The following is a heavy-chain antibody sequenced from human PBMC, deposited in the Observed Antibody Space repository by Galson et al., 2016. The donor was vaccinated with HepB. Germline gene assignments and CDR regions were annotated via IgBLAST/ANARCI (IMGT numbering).Heavy chain of an antibody. CDR3: AKYRSTCGGGRCYYFDS. V-gene: IGHV3-30*18. CDR1: GFSFSSYG. J-gene: IGHJ4*02. CDR2: ISNDGSNK. D-gene: IGHD2-15*01. Sequence: SLRLSCAASGFSFSSYGMHWVRQAPGKGLDWVAVISNDGSNKYDTDSVKGRFTISRDNSKNTLYLQMNSLRPGDTAVYYCAKYRSTCGGGRCYYFDSWGQGTLVTVSS.